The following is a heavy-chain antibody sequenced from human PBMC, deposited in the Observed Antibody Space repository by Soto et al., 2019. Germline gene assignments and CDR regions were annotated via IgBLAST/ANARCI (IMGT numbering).Heavy chain of an antibody. J-gene: IGHJ4*02. D-gene: IGHD3-22*01. Sequence: AAVKVSCKVSGYTLTELSMHWVRQAPGKGLEWMGGFDPEDGETIYAQKFQGRVTMTEDTSTDTAYMELSSLRSEDTAVYYCATGRPTMDYDDSSGYYYFDEWGEGTLVAVYS. CDR1: GYTLTELS. CDR3: ATGRPTMDYDDSSGYYYFDE. CDR2: FDPEDGET. V-gene: IGHV1-24*01.